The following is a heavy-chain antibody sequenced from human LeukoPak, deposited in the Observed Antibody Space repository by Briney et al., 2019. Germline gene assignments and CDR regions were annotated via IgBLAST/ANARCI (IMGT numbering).Heavy chain of an antibody. Sequence: ASVKVSCKASGGTFSSYAISWVRQAPGQGLEWMGRIIPILGIANYAQKFQGRVTITADKSTSTAYMELSSLRSEDTAVYYCTTGAITGDAFDIWGQGTMVTVSS. V-gene: IGHV1-69*04. J-gene: IGHJ3*02. CDR3: TTGAITGDAFDI. D-gene: IGHD1-20*01. CDR2: IIPILGIA. CDR1: GGTFSSYA.